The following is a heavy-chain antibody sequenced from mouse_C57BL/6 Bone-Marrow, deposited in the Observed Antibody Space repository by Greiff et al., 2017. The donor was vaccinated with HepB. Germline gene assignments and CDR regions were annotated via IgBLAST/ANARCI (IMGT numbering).Heavy chain of an antibody. J-gene: IGHJ1*03. V-gene: IGHV14-3*01. D-gene: IGHD2-4*01. CDR2: IDPANGNT. Sequence: DVKLQESVAELVRPGASVKLSFTASGFNIKNTYMHWVKQRPEQGLEWIGRIDPANGNTKYAPKFQGKATITADTSSNTAYLQLSSLTSEDTAIYYCASPPYDYDFYWYFDVWGTGTTVTVSS. CDR1: GFNIKNTY. CDR3: ASPPYDYDFYWYFDV.